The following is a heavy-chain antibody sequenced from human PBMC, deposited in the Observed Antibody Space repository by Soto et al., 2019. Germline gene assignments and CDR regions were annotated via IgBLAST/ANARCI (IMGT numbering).Heavy chain of an antibody. V-gene: IGHV3-64D*08. Sequence: GGSLRLSCSASGFTFSSYAMHWVRQAPGKGLEYVSAISSNGGSTYYADSVKGRFTISRDNSKNTLYLQMSSLRAEDTAVYYCVKVLDGSGSYYNQPNFDYWGQGTLVTVSS. J-gene: IGHJ4*02. CDR2: ISSNGGST. CDR3: VKVLDGSGSYYNQPNFDY. CDR1: GFTFSSYA. D-gene: IGHD3-10*01.